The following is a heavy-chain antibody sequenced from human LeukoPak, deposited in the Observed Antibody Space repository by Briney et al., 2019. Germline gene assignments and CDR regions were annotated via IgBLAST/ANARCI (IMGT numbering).Heavy chain of an antibody. CDR1: GFTFSNYA. CDR2: ISGSGGTP. CDR3: ASNWGGYYYGMDV. Sequence: PGGSLRLSCAASGFTFSNYAMSWVRQAPGKGLEWVSAISGSGGTPYYADSVKGRFTISRDNSKNTLYLQMNSLRAEDTAVYYCASNWGGYYYGMDVWGQGTTVTVSS. D-gene: IGHD7-27*01. V-gene: IGHV3-23*01. J-gene: IGHJ6*02.